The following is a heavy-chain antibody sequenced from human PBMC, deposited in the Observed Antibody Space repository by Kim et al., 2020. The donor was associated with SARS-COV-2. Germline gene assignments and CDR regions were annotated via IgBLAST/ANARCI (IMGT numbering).Heavy chain of an antibody. V-gene: IGHV4-39*01. D-gene: IGHD6-13*01. Sequence: YNPSLKGRVTISVDTSKNQFSLKVSSVPAADTAVYYWARHTGPIAAPFDYWGQGTLVTVSS. J-gene: IGHJ4*02. CDR3: ARHTGPIAAPFDY.